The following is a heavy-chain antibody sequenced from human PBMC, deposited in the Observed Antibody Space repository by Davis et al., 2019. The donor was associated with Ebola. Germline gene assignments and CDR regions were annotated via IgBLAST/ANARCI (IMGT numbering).Heavy chain of an antibody. D-gene: IGHD3-22*01. CDR1: GCPISSYY. CDR2: IYYSGSI. V-gene: IGHV4-59*01. Sequence: MPSETLSLTCTVSGCPISSYYWSWIRQPPGKGLEWTGYIYYSGSINYNPSLKSRVTISVDTSKNQFSLKLSSVTAADTAVYYCARQNYYDSSGSTSYFDYWGQGTLVTVSS. J-gene: IGHJ4*02. CDR3: ARQNYYDSSGSTSYFDY.